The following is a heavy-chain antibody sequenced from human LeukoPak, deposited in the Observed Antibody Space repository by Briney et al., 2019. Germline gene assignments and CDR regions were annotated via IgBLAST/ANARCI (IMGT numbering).Heavy chain of an antibody. Sequence: PGRSLRPSCAASAFSISSYALHSVRQAPGNGLQYVSGISNGGGIDYANSVKGRFTISRDNSKNTLYLQMGSLRPEDMAVYYCARVFSYGSGFDYWGQGILVTVSS. D-gene: IGHD5-18*01. CDR1: AFSISSYA. V-gene: IGHV3-64*01. CDR2: ISNGGGI. CDR3: ARVFSYGSGFDY. J-gene: IGHJ4*02.